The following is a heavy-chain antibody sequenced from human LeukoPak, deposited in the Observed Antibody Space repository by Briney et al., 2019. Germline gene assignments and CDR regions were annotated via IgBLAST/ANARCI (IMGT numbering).Heavy chain of an antibody. Sequence: GGSLRLSCAASGFTFRSSEMNWVRQAPGKGLEWVSYIGNSGNTMYADSVKGRFTISRDNAKDSVYLQMNSLRAEETAIYYCAREGSVPSGWSFFDYWGRGALVTVSS. CDR3: AREGSVPSGWSFFDY. CDR2: IGNSGNTM. J-gene: IGHJ4*02. CDR1: GFTFRSSE. D-gene: IGHD2-15*01. V-gene: IGHV3-48*03.